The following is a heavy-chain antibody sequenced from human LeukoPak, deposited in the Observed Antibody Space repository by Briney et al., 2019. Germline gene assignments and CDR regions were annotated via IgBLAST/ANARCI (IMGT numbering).Heavy chain of an antibody. D-gene: IGHD3-16*01. J-gene: IGHJ3*02. CDR2: MNPNSGNT. CDR3: ARVWTGGLRLGEPLDAFDI. Sequence: ASVKVSCKASGYTFTSYDINWVRQATGQGLEWMGWMNPNSGNTGYAQKFQGRVTITRDTSISTAYMELSRLRSDDTAVYYCARVWTGGLRLGEPLDAFDIWGQGTMVTVSS. V-gene: IGHV1-8*03. CDR1: GYTFTSYD.